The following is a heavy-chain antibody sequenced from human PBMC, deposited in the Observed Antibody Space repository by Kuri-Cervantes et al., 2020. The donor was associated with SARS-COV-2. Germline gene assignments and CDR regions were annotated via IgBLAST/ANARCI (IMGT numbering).Heavy chain of an antibody. CDR3: ARDSLGYGDYFFDY. D-gene: IGHD4-17*01. V-gene: IGHV4-61*01. CDR1: GGSVSSGSYY. Sequence: SETLSLTCTVSGGSVSSGSYYWSWIRQPPGKGLEWIGYIYYSGSTNYNPSPKSRVTISVDTSKNQFSLKLSSVTAADTAVYYCARDSLGYGDYFFDYWGQGTLVTVSS. J-gene: IGHJ4*02. CDR2: IYYSGST.